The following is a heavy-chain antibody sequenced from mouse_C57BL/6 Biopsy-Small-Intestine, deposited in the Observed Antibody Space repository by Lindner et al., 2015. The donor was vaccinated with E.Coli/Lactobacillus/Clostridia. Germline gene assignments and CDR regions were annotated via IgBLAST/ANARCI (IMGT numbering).Heavy chain of an antibody. V-gene: IGHV1-84*02. CDR3: ARETGGDY. Sequence: SVKVSCKASGYTFTSYAIHWVRQAPDKGLSGWDGSTLALVTQKYSQKFQGRVIFSRDTAANTAYMELSSLTSKDTAVYYCARETGGDYWGQGTLVTVSS. J-gene: IGHJ4*01. D-gene: IGHD4-1*01. CDR2: STLALVT. CDR1: GYTFTSYA.